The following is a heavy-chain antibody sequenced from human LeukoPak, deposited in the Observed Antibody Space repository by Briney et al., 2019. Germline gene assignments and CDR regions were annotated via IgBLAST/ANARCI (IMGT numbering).Heavy chain of an antibody. CDR1: GGSISSGDYY. CDR2: IYYSGST. CDR3: ARDSRDRRITMVRGNNWFDP. V-gene: IGHV4-30-4*01. Sequence: SETLSLTCTVSGGSISSGDYYWSWIRQPPGRGLEWIGYIYYSGSTYYNPSLKSRVTISVDTSKNQFSLKLSSVTAADTAVYYCARDSRDRRITMVRGNNWFDPWGQGTLVTVSS. D-gene: IGHD3-10*01. J-gene: IGHJ5*02.